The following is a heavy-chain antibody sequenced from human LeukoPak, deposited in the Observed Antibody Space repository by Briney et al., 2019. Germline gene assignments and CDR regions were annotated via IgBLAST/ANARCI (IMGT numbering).Heavy chain of an antibody. CDR3: ARTVGYGDYSWFDP. Sequence: GGSLRLSCAASGFTFSSYGMSWVRQAPGKGLEWVSAISGSGGSTYYADSVKGRFTISRDTSKNTLYLQMNSLRAEDTAVYYCARTVGYGDYSWFDPWGQGTLVTVSS. CDR1: GFTFSSYG. D-gene: IGHD4-17*01. J-gene: IGHJ5*02. CDR2: ISGSGGST. V-gene: IGHV3-23*01.